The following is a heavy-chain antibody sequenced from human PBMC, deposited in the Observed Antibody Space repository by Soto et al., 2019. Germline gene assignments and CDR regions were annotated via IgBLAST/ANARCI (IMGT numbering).Heavy chain of an antibody. CDR2: IWYDGSNK. V-gene: IGHV3-33*01. J-gene: IGHJ4*02. CDR3: ARGRGITMVRGPFDY. Sequence: QVQLVESGGGVVQPGRSLRLSCAASGFTFSSYGMHWVRQAPGKGLEWVAVIWYDGSNKYYAESVKGRFTISRDNSKNTLYLQMNSLRAEDTAVYYCARGRGITMVRGPFDYWGQGTLVTVSS. D-gene: IGHD3-10*01. CDR1: GFTFSSYG.